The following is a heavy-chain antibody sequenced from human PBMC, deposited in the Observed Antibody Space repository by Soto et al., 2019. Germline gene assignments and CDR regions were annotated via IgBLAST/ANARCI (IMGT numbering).Heavy chain of an antibody. V-gene: IGHV1-3*01. CDR1: GYTFTSYA. J-gene: IGHJ5*02. D-gene: IGHD3-3*01. CDR2: INAGNGNT. CDR3: ACGVTIFGVVMMGGNWFDP. Sequence: QVQLVQSGAEVKKPGASVKVSCKASGYTFTSYAMHWVRQAPGQRLEWMGWINAGNGNTKYSQKFQGRVTITRDTSASTANMELSSLRSEDTAVYYCACGVTIFGVVMMGGNWFDPWGQGTLVTVSS.